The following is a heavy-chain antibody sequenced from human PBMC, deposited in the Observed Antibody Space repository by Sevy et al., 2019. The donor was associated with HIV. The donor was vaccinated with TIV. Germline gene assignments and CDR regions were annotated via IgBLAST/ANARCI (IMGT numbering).Heavy chain of an antibody. Sequence: GGSLRLSCSASGFTFSSYAMSWVRQAPGKGLEWVSAISHSGDGTYYADSVKGRFTISRDNSKNTLYLEMNSLRAEDTAVYYCAKGTLVVPTVIYYYYGMSVWGQGTTVTVSS. D-gene: IGHD2-2*02. CDR1: GFTFSSYA. CDR2: ISHSGDGT. J-gene: IGHJ6*02. V-gene: IGHV3-23*01. CDR3: AKGTLVVPTVIYYYYGMSV.